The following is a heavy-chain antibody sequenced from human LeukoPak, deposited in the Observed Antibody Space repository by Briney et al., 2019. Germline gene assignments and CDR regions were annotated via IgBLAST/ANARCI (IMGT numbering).Heavy chain of an antibody. J-gene: IGHJ4*02. CDR1: GFTFSNYA. Sequence: QPGGSLRLSCAASGFTFSNYAMSWVRQAPGKGLEWVAVISYDGSNKYYADSVKGRFTISRDNSKNTLYLQMNSLRAEDTAVYYCARRGYCSSTSCYWSPFDYWGQGTLVTVSS. CDR2: ISYDGSNK. V-gene: IGHV3-30-3*01. D-gene: IGHD2-2*01. CDR3: ARRGYCSSTSCYWSPFDY.